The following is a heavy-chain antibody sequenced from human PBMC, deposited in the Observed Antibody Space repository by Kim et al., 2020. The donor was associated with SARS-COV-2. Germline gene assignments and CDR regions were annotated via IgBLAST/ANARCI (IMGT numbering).Heavy chain of an antibody. CDR1: GGTFSSYT. Sequence: SVKVSCKASGGTFSSYTISWVRQAPGQGLEWMGRIIPILGIANYAQKFQGRVTITADKSTSTAYMELSSLRSEDTAVYYCARVVHRVGVLAWFDPWGQGTLVTVSS. D-gene: IGHD2-8*01. J-gene: IGHJ5*02. CDR3: ARVVHRVGVLAWFDP. CDR2: IIPILGIA. V-gene: IGHV1-69*02.